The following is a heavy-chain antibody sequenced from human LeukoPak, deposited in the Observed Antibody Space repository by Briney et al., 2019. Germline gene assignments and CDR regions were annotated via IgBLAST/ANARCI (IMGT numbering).Heavy chain of an antibody. Sequence: PGGSLRLSCAASGFTVSHYYMTWVRQAPGKGLECVSVIYSGGSTYSADSVKGRFTISRDNSRNMVYLQMSSLRAEDTAVYYCARTRNWNDYFVWGQGTLVTVSS. CDR1: GFTVSHYY. D-gene: IGHD1-1*01. J-gene: IGHJ4*02. CDR3: ARTRNWNDYFV. V-gene: IGHV3-53*01. CDR2: IYSGGST.